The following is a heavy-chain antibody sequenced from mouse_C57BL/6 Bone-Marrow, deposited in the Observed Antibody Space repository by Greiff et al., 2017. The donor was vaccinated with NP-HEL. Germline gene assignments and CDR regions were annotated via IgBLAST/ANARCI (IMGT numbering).Heavy chain of an antibody. J-gene: IGHJ4*01. D-gene: IGHD2-14*01. CDR1: GFSLTSYG. V-gene: IGHV2-2*01. Sequence: VMLVESGPGLVQPSQSLSITCTVSGFSLTSYGVHWVRQSPGKGLEWLGVIWSGGSTDYNAAFISRLSISKDNSKSQVFFKMNSLQADDTAIYYCARDYRGYYAMDYWGQGTSVTVSS. CDR3: ARDYRGYYAMDY. CDR2: IWSGGST.